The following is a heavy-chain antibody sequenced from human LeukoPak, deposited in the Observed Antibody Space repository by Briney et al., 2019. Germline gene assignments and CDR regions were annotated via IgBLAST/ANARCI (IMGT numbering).Heavy chain of an antibody. J-gene: IGHJ4*02. CDR2: ISSDVGNK. D-gene: IGHD6-13*01. Sequence: PGRSLRLSCAASGLIFSTYTNWVRQAPGKGLEWVAIISSDVGNKLNTDSVRGRLAISRDNSKNTLCLQMNSLRAEDTAVYYCAPRTGYSSSWVDYWGQGTLVTVSS. CDR3: APRTGYSSSWVDY. CDR1: GLIFSTYT. V-gene: IGHV3-30*09.